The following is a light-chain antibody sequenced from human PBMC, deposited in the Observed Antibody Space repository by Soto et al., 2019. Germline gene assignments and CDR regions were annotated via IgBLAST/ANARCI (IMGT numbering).Light chain of an antibody. CDR2: PNS. CDR1: SSNIGSNN. Sequence: QSVLTQSPSASGTPGQRVSISCSGSSSNIGSNNVYWYQQFPGSAPRFLIYPNSPRPSGVPDRFSASKSGTSASLVISGLRPEDEATYYCPTWDDSPSGRSWVFGGGTKLTVL. CDR3: PTWDDSPSGRSWV. V-gene: IGLV1-47*01. J-gene: IGLJ3*02.